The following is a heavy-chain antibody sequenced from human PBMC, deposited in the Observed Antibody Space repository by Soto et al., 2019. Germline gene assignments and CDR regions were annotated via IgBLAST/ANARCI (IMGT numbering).Heavy chain of an antibody. CDR1: GFTFSSNA. V-gene: IGHV3-23*01. CDR2: VSGDGYAS. Sequence: EVRLLESGGNLVQPGGSLRLSCAGSGFTFSSNAMSWVRQAPGKGLEWVSSVSGDGYASDYADSVKGRFTISRHNSKNTLYLQMNSLRAEDTAVYYCAKRHYFGSGSFALATWGQGTLFTVSS. J-gene: IGHJ4*03. CDR3: AKRHYFGSGSFALAT. D-gene: IGHD3-10*01.